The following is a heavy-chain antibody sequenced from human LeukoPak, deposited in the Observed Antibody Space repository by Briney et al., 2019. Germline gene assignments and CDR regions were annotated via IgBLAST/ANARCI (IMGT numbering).Heavy chain of an antibody. D-gene: IGHD3-22*01. CDR2: IYIDESST. V-gene: IGHV3-74*01. CDR1: GFTFTSYW. Sequence: GGSLRLSCAASGFTFTSYWMHWVRQAPGKGLVWVSRIYIDESSTAYAGSVKGRFTTSRDNAKNTLYLQMNSLRAEDTAVYYCARHGVVVLKHGMDVWGQGTTVTVSS. J-gene: IGHJ6*02. CDR3: ARHGVVVLKHGMDV.